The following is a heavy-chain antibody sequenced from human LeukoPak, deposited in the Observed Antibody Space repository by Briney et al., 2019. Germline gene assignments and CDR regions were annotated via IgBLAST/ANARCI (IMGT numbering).Heavy chain of an antibody. D-gene: IGHD2-2*01. CDR3: AREPPPNPYCSSTSCYAGYYFDY. V-gene: IGHV4-4*07. Sequence: SETLSLTCTVSGGSISSYYGSWIRQPAGKGLEWIGRIYTSGSTNYNPSLKSRVTISVDKSKNQFSLKLSSVTAADTAVYYCAREPPPNPYCSSTSCYAGYYFDYWGQGTLVTVSS. J-gene: IGHJ4*02. CDR2: IYTSGST. CDR1: GGSISSYY.